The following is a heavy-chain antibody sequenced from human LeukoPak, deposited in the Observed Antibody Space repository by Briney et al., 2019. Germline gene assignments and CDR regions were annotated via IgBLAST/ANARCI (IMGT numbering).Heavy chain of an antibody. V-gene: IGHV3-64*01. CDR2: ISSNGGST. Sequence: GGSLRLSGAASGFTFSSYAMHWVRQAPGKGLEYVLAISSNGGSTYYANSVKGRFTISRDNSKNTLYLQMGSLRAEDMAVYYCARVIGSSWYELDYWGQGTLVTVSS. D-gene: IGHD6-13*01. J-gene: IGHJ4*02. CDR1: GFTFSSYA. CDR3: ARVIGSSWYELDY.